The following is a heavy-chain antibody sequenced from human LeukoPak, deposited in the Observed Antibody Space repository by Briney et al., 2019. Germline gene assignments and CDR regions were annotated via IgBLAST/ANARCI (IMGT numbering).Heavy chain of an antibody. J-gene: IGHJ4*02. CDR2: IYHSGST. D-gene: IGHD1-26*01. V-gene: IGHV4-38-2*01. CDR3: ARYPSGSYVDY. Sequence: SETLSLTCAVSGYSISSGYYWGWIRQPPGKGLEWIGSIYHSGSTYYNPSLKSRVTISVDTSKNQFSQKLSSVTAADTAVYYCARYPSGSYVDYWGQGTLVTVSS. CDR1: GYSISSGYY.